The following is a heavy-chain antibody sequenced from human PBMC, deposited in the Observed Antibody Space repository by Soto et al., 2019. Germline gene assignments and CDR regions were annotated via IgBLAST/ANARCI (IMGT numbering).Heavy chain of an antibody. Sequence: QVQLVQSGAEVKKPGASVKVSCKASGYTFTGYYMHWVRQAPGQGLEWMGWINPNSGGTNYAQKVQGRVTMTRDTSISTAYMELSRLRSDDTAVYYCARELAPAANPYYYCGMDVWGQGTTVTVSS. V-gene: IGHV1-2*02. D-gene: IGHD2-2*01. CDR3: ARELAPAANPYYYCGMDV. CDR1: GYTFTGYY. J-gene: IGHJ6*02. CDR2: INPNSGGT.